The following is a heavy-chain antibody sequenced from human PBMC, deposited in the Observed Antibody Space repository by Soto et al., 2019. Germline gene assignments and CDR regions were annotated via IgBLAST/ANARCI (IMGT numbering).Heavy chain of an antibody. CDR3: AREPRYCRGGSCSITGDAYDI. J-gene: IGHJ3*02. CDR2: ISNRGDT. Sequence: EVQLVESGGGLVQPGGSLRLSCTASGFIVSNTYVNWVRQAPGKGLEWVSVISNRGDTHYADSVRGRFSLSRDISDNTLHLQMNNLGVEDTAVYYCAREPRYCRGGSCSITGDAYDIWGQGTMVTVSS. V-gene: IGHV3-66*01. CDR1: GFIVSNTY. D-gene: IGHD2-15*01.